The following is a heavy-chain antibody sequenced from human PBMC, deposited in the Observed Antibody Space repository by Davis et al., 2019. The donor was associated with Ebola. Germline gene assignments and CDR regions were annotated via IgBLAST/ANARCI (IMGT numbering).Heavy chain of an antibody. J-gene: IGHJ4*02. D-gene: IGHD3-10*01. CDR2: ISGRGVGT. CDR1: GFTFISYG. CDR3: AKVRIRGPIHFDY. V-gene: IGHV3-23*01. Sequence: GRSLRLSCAASGFTFISYGMNWVRQAPGKGLEWVSSISGRGVGTYYADSVKGRFTISRDNSKNTLYLQMNSLRAEDTAVNYCAKVRIRGPIHFDYWGQGTLVTVSS.